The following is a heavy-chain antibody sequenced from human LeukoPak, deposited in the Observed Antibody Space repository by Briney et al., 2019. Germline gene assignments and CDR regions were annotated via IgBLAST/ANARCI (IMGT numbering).Heavy chain of an antibody. V-gene: IGHV5-10-1*01. CDR2: IDPSDSYT. Sequence: GESLKISCKGSGYSFTSYWISWVRQMPGKGLEWMGRIDPSDSYTNYSPSFQGHVTISADKSISTAYLQWSSLKASDTAMYYCAGHYGDYGHYFDYWGQGTLVTVSS. J-gene: IGHJ4*02. CDR3: AGHYGDYGHYFDY. CDR1: GYSFTSYW. D-gene: IGHD4-17*01.